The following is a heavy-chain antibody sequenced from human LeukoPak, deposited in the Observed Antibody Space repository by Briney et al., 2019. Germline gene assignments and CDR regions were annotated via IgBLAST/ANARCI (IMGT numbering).Heavy chain of an antibody. V-gene: IGHV3-21*01. CDR1: GFTFSSYS. D-gene: IGHD3-9*01. CDR2: ISSSSSYI. J-gene: IGHJ6*02. Sequence: GGSLRLSCAASGFTFSSYSMNWVRQAPGKGLEWVSSISSSSSYIYYADSVKGRFTISRDNAKNSLYLQMNSLRAEDTAVYYCARAYILTGYNYYSGMDVWGQGTTVTVSS. CDR3: ARAYILTGYNYYSGMDV.